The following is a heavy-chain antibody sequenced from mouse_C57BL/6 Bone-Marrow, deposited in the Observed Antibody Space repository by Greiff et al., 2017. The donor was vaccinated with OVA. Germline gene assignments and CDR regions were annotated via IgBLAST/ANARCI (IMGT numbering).Heavy chain of an antibody. Sequence: QVQLQQPGAELVKPGASVKLSCKASGYTFTSYWMQWVKQRPGQGLEWIGEIDPSDSYTNYNQKFKGKATLTVDTSSSTAYMQLSSLTSEDSAVYYCAVITTVVATRNYYAMDYWGQGTSVTVSS. D-gene: IGHD1-1*01. CDR3: AVITTVVATRNYYAMDY. V-gene: IGHV1-50*01. CDR1: GYTFTSYW. CDR2: IDPSDSYT. J-gene: IGHJ4*01.